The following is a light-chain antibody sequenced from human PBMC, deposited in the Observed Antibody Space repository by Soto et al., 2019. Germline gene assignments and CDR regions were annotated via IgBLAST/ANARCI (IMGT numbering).Light chain of an antibody. Sequence: DILMTQSPSTLSASVGDRVTITCRASQSISSWLAWYQQKPGKAPKLLIYKASSVESGVPSRFSGSGSGTEFTLTISSLQPDDFATYYCQQYNSYSGTFGQGTKVDIK. CDR3: QQYNSYSGT. CDR1: QSISSW. V-gene: IGKV1-5*03. CDR2: KAS. J-gene: IGKJ1*01.